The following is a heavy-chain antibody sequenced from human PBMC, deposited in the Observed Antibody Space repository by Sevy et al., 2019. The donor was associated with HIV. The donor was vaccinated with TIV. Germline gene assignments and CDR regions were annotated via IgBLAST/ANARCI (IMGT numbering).Heavy chain of an antibody. CDR1: GLTFNTHV. Sequence: GGSLRLSCAASGLTFNTHVMNWVRQAPGKGLEWVSSISGFGNTYYADSGRGRFTISRDKAKNTLYLQMNSLRADDTAGYYCAKVLNPALESMMEVTVRSLKGFDVWGQGTMVTVSS. CDR3: AKVLNPALESMMEVTVRSLKGFDV. CDR2: ISGFGNT. D-gene: IGHD3-22*01. V-gene: IGHV3-23*01. J-gene: IGHJ3*01.